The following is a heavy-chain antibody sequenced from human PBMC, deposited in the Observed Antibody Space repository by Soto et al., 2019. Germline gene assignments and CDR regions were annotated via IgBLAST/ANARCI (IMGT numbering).Heavy chain of an antibody. V-gene: IGHV1-8*01. Sequence: QVQLVQSGAEVKKPGASVKVSCKASGYTFTSYDINCVRQATGQGLEWMGWMNPNSGNTGYAQKFQGRVTMTRNTSIRTAYMELSSLRSEDTAVYYCARERTGTTSMDVWGQGTTVTVSS. CDR3: ARERTGTTSMDV. CDR1: GYTFTSYD. J-gene: IGHJ6*02. D-gene: IGHD1-1*01. CDR2: MNPNSGNT.